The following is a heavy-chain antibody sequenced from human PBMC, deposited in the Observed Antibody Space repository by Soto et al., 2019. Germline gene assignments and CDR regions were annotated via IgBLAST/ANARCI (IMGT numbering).Heavy chain of an antibody. CDR3: ARDFQIAAAGPLVNWFDP. D-gene: IGHD6-13*01. Sequence: GGSLRLSCAASGFTFSSYSMNWVRQAPGKGLEWVSYISSSSSTIYYADSVKGRFTISRDNAKNSLYLQMNSLRAEDTAVYYCARDFQIAAAGPLVNWFDPWGQGTLVTVSS. V-gene: IGHV3-48*01. CDR2: ISSSSSTI. J-gene: IGHJ5*02. CDR1: GFTFSSYS.